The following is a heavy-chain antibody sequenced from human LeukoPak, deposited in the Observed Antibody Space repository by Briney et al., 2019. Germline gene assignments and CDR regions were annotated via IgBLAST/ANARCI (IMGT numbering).Heavy chain of an antibody. CDR3: ARGLKNYYYGSESYSWFDP. CDR2: INPNSGGT. D-gene: IGHD3-10*01. V-gene: IGHV1-2*03. J-gene: IGHJ5*02. Sequence: LGASVKVSCKASGYTFTGYYMHWVRQAPGQGLEWMGWINPNSGGTNYAQKFQGRVTMTRDTSIGTAYMELSRLRSDDTAVYYCARGLKNYYYGSESYSWFDPWGQGTLVTVSS. CDR1: GYTFTGYY.